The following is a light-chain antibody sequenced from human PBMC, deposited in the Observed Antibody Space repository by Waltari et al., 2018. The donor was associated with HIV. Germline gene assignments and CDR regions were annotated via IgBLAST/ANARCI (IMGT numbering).Light chain of an antibody. J-gene: IGLJ2*01. V-gene: IGLV2-23*02. CDR3: SSYAGDRTLI. Sequence: SALTQPASVSGSPGQSVTISCTGTSGDIGSHDFVSWFQQHPGTVPKLIIFDVIKRPSGISTRFSGSKSDNTASLTISGLQDDDEAHYYCSSYAGDRTLIFGGGTKLTVL. CDR2: DVI. CDR1: SGDIGSHDF.